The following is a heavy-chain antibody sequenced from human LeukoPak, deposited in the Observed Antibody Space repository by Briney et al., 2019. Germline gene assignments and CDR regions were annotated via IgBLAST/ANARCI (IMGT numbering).Heavy chain of an antibody. CDR1: GGTFSSYA. J-gene: IGHJ4*02. CDR2: ISGYNGNT. CDR3: ARVDEDGFDY. Sequence: ASVSVSCTASGGTFSSYAISWVGQAPGQGVEWRGWISGYNGNTNYAQTLQGRVTMTTDTSTSTAYMELRSLRSDDTAVYYCARVDEDGFDYWGQGTLVTVSS. V-gene: IGHV1-18*01.